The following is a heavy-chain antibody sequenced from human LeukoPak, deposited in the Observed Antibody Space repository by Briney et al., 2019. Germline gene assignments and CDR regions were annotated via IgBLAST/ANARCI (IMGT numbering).Heavy chain of an antibody. Sequence: SETLSLTCTVSGGSISSSSYYWSWIRQPPGKGLEWIGEINHSGSTNYNPSLKSRVTISVDTSKNQFSLKLSSVTAADTAVYYCARLTMIVVVISRNWFDPWGQGTLVTVSS. CDR2: INHSGST. J-gene: IGHJ5*02. D-gene: IGHD3-22*01. V-gene: IGHV4-39*07. CDR1: GGSISSSSYY. CDR3: ARLTMIVVVISRNWFDP.